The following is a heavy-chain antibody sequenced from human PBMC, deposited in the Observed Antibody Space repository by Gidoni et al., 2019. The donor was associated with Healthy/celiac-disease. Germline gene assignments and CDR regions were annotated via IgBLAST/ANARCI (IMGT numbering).Heavy chain of an antibody. V-gene: IGHV3-7*01. CDR1: GFTFSSYW. J-gene: IGHJ3*02. CDR3: ARSYYGSGTDDAFDI. CDR2: IKQDGSEK. D-gene: IGHD3-10*01. Sequence: ELQLVESGGGLVQPGGSLSLSCAASGFTFSSYWMSWVRQAPGKGLEWVANIKQDGSEKYYVDSVKGRFTISRDNAKNSLYLQMNSRRAEDTAVYYCARSYYGSGTDDAFDIWGQGTMVTVSS.